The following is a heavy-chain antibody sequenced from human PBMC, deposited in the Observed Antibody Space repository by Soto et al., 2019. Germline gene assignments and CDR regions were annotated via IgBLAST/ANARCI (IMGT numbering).Heavy chain of an antibody. V-gene: IGHV3-23*01. CDR2: ISASGGVT. J-gene: IGHJ4*02. Sequence: TGGSLRLSCAASGFTFSTYAMSWVRQAPGEGLEWVSAISASGGVTYYADSVKGRFTISRDNSKNTLYLQMNSLRAEDTAVYYCARGYSYTQPVFDYWGLGTLVTVPQ. D-gene: IGHD5-18*01. CDR3: ARGYSYTQPVFDY. CDR1: GFTFSTYA.